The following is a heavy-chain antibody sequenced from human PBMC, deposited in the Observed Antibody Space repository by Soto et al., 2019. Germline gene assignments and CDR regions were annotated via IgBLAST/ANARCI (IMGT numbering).Heavy chain of an antibody. CDR2: ISAYNGNT. V-gene: IGHV1-18*01. Sequence: GASVKVSCKSSGGTFSSYAISWVRQAPGQGLEWMGWISAYNGNTNYAQKLQGRVTMTTDTSTSTAYMELRSLRSDDTAVYYCARWTRYFDWLPNNWFDPWGQGTLVTVSS. CDR1: GGTFSSYA. D-gene: IGHD3-9*01. J-gene: IGHJ5*02. CDR3: ARWTRYFDWLPNNWFDP.